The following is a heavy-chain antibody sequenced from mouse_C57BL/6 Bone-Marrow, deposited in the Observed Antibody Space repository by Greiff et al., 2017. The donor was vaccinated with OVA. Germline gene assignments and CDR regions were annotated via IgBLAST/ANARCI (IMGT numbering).Heavy chain of an antibody. Sequence: EVKVVESGEGLVKPGGSLKLSCAASGFTFSSYAMSWVRQTPEKRLEWVATISDGGSYTYYPDNVKGRFTISRDNAKNNLYLQMSHLKSEDTAMYYCARDSYGSSYGRFAYWGQGTLVTVSA. CDR3: ARDSYGSSYGRFAY. D-gene: IGHD1-1*01. CDR2: ISDGGSYT. V-gene: IGHV5-4*01. CDR1: GFTFSSYA. J-gene: IGHJ3*01.